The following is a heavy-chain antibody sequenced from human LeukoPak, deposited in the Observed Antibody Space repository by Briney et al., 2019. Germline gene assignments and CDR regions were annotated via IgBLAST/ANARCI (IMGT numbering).Heavy chain of an antibody. J-gene: IGHJ4*02. CDR3: AKDRGSSSWLPRAEKDY. CDR1: GFTLSSYG. D-gene: IGHD6-13*01. Sequence: TGGTLRLSCAASGFTLSSYGMSWVRQAPGKGLEWVSAISGSGGSTYYADSVKGRFTISRDNSKNTLYLQMNSLRAEDTAVYYCAKDRGSSSWLPRAEKDYWGQGTLVTVSS. CDR2: ISGSGGST. V-gene: IGHV3-23*01.